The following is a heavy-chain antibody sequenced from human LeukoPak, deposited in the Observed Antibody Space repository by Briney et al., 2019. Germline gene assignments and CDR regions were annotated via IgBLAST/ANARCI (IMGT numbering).Heavy chain of an antibody. V-gene: IGHV4-59*12. J-gene: IGHJ4*02. CDR3: ARLRGGSEFDY. CDR1: GGSISSYY. D-gene: IGHD3-16*01. Sequence: PSETLSLTYTVSGGSISSYYWSWIRQPPGKGLEWIGYIYYSGSTNYNPSLKSRVTISVDTSKNQFSLKLSSVTAADTAVYYCARLRGGSEFDYWGQGTLVTVSS. CDR2: IYYSGST.